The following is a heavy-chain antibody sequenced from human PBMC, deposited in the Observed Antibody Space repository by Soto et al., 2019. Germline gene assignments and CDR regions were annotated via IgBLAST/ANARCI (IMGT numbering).Heavy chain of an antibody. CDR3: SRRKRDYYYYGMDV. CDR1: GYTFTSYD. V-gene: IGHV1-8*01. J-gene: IGHJ6*02. Sequence: QVQLVQSGAEVKKPGASVKVSCKASGYTFTSYDINWVRKATGQGLEWMGWMNPNSGNTGYAQKFQGRVTMTRNTSISTAYMEMSSLRSEDTAVYYCSRRKRDYYYYGMDVWGQGTTVTVSS. CDR2: MNPNSGNT.